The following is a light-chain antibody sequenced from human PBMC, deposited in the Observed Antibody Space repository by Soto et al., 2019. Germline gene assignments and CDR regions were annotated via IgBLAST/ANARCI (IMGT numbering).Light chain of an antibody. CDR3: SSYAGSNHFV. CDR2: EVS. CDR1: SSDIGAYIY. J-gene: IGLJ1*01. Sequence: QSALTQPPSASGSPGQSVTISCTGTSSDIGAYIYVSWYQQHPGKAPKLMISEVSRRPSGVPERFSGSKSGNTASLTVSGLQADDEAHYYCSSYAGSNHFVFGTGTKLTVL. V-gene: IGLV2-8*01.